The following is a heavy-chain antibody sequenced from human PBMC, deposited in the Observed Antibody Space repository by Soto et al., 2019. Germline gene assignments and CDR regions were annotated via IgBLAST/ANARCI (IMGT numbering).Heavy chain of an antibody. CDR2: IKSKTDGGTT. CDR3: TAGGNWFDP. V-gene: IGHV3-15*01. CDR1: GFSITNAW. Sequence: GVLRLSCAASGFSITNAWMTWVRQPPGKGLEWVGRIKSKTDGGTTDYVAPVKGRFTISRDDSKNTVFLEMSSLKAEDTAVYYCTAGGNWFDPWGQGTLVTVSS. J-gene: IGHJ5*02.